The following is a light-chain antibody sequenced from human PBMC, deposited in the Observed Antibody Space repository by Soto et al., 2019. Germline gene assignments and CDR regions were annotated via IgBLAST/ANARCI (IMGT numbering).Light chain of an antibody. CDR2: KAS. V-gene: IGKV1-5*03. J-gene: IGKJ1*01. CDR3: QQYNSYST. Sequence: DIQMTQSPSTLSASVGARVPITCRARQSISSWLAWYQQKPGKAPKLLIYKASSLESGVPSRFSGSGSGTEFTLTISSLQPDDFATYYCQQYNSYSTFGQGTKVDIK. CDR1: QSISSW.